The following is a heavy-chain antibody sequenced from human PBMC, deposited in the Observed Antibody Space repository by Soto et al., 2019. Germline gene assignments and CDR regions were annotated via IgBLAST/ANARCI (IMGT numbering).Heavy chain of an antibody. D-gene: IGHD6-19*01. Sequence: PGGSLRLSCAASGFTFSSYSMNWVRQAPGKGLEWVSSISSSSSYIYYADSVKGRFTISRDNAKNSLYLQMNSLRAEDTAVYYCAREGSSSSGWYSNFDYWGQGTLVTVS. CDR3: AREGSSSSGWYSNFDY. CDR2: ISSSSSYI. J-gene: IGHJ4*02. CDR1: GFTFSSYS. V-gene: IGHV3-21*01.